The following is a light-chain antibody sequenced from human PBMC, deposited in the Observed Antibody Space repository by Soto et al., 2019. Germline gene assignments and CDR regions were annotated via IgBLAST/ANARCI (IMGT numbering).Light chain of an antibody. CDR3: QQYNSYSGT. Sequence: IQVTPSPSRLSTSVGARVTITCRASRDITDYLAWYQQKPGQVPKLLIYDASSLESGVPSRFSGSGSGTEFTLTISSLQPDDFATYYCQQYNSYSGTFGQGTKVDI. J-gene: IGKJ1*01. CDR2: DAS. CDR1: RDITDY. V-gene: IGKV1-13*02.